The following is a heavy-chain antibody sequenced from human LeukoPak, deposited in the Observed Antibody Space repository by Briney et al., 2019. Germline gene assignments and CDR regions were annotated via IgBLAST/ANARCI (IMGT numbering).Heavy chain of an antibody. J-gene: IGHJ6*03. CDR2: IFSAGST. CDR3: ARNLAAQPLYYYYYYMDV. CDR1: GFTVSSNY. D-gene: IGHD6-6*01. Sequence: GGSLRLSCAASGFTVSSNYMSWVRQAPGKGLEWVSVIFSAGSTHYADSVKGRFTISRDTSKNTLYLQMNSLRAEDTAVYYCARNLAAQPLYYYYYYMDVWGKGTTVTVSS. V-gene: IGHV3-53*01.